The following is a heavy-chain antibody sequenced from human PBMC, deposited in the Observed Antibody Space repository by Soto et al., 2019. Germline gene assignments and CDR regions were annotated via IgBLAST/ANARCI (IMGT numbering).Heavy chain of an antibody. J-gene: IGHJ6*03. Sequence: QVQLVESGGGLVKPGGSLRLSCAASGFTFSDYYMSWIRQAPGKGQEWVSYISSSGSTIYYADSEKGRFTISRENDKHSQYLQNNSLRADDTAVYYSAISQYDFWSGTPPFPNCYFDAWGKGTTVTVSS. D-gene: IGHD3-3*01. CDR3: AISQYDFWSGTPPFPNCYFDA. CDR2: ISSSGSTI. CDR1: GFTFSDYY. V-gene: IGHV3-11*01.